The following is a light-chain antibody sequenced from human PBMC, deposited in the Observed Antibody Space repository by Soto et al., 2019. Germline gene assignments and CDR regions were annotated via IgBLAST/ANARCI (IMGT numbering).Light chain of an antibody. CDR1: KGISNY. Sequence: DIQMTQSPSSLSASVGDRVTITCRASKGISNYLAWYQQKPGKVPKLLIYSAKTLQSGVPSRFSGSGSGTYFTLTVSSLQPEDVASYYCQKYNTAPLTLGGGTKVEIK. J-gene: IGKJ4*01. CDR2: SAK. V-gene: IGKV1-27*01. CDR3: QKYNTAPLT.